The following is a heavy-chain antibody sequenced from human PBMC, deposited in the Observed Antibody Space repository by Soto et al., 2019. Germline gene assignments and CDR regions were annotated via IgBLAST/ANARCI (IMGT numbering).Heavy chain of an antibody. CDR2: ISGSGGNT. Sequence: GSLRLSCAASGFTFSSYAMSWVRQAPGKGLEWVSAISGSGGNTYYADSVKGRFTISRDNPKNTLYLQMNSLRAEDTAVYYCATDPLSYCSGGTCYVDYWGQGSLVTVSS. D-gene: IGHD2-15*01. CDR1: GFTFSSYA. V-gene: IGHV3-23*01. J-gene: IGHJ4*02. CDR3: ATDPLSYCSGGTCYVDY.